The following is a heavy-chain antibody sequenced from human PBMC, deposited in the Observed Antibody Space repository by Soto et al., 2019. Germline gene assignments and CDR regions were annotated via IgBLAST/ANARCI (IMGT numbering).Heavy chain of an antibody. CDR1: GGSFSGYY. CDR2: INHSGST. D-gene: IGHD2-2*01. V-gene: IGHV4-34*01. J-gene: IGHJ5*02. CDR3: ARGGDIVVVPAANWFDP. Sequence: SETLSLTCAVYGGSFSGYYWSWIRQPPGKGLEWIGEINHSGSTNYNPSLKSRVTISVDTSKNQFSLKQSSVTAADTAVYYCARGGDIVVVPAANWFDPWGQGTLVTVSS.